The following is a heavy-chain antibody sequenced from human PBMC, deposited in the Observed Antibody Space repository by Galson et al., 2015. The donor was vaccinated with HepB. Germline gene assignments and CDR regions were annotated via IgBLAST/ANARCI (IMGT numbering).Heavy chain of an antibody. CDR3: TTDGNIEYSSSDGMDV. Sequence: SLRLSCAASGFTFSNAWMSWVRQAPGKGLEWVGRIKSKTDGGTTDYAAPVKGRFTISRDDSKNTLYLQMNSLKTEDTAVYYCTTDGNIEYSSSDGMDVWGQGTTVTVSS. D-gene: IGHD6-6*01. CDR2: IKSKTDGGTT. CDR1: GFTFSNAW. V-gene: IGHV3-15*01. J-gene: IGHJ6*02.